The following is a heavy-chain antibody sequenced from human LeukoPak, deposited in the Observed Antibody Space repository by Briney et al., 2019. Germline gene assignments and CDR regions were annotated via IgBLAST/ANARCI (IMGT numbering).Heavy chain of an antibody. Sequence: SQTLSLTCTVSGGSISSGDYYWSWIRQPPGKGLEWIGYIYYSGSTYYNPSLKSRVTISVDTSKNQFSLKLSSVTAADTAVYYCAKQMFGFGSAFDPWGQGTLVTVSS. CDR3: AKQMFGFGSAFDP. J-gene: IGHJ5*02. CDR1: GGSISSGDYY. D-gene: IGHD3-10*02. CDR2: IYYSGST. V-gene: IGHV4-30-4*01.